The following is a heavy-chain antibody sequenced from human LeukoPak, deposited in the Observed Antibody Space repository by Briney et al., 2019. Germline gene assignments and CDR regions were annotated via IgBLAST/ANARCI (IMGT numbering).Heavy chain of an antibody. CDR1: GGTFSSYA. J-gene: IGHJ3*02. D-gene: IGHD2-2*01. CDR3: ARVPAGLVNAFEI. Sequence: SVKVSCKASGGTFSSYAISWVRQAPGQGLEWMGRIIPILGIANYAQKFQGRVTITADKSTSTAYMELSSLRSEDTAVYYCARVPAGLVNAFEIWGQGTMVTVSS. V-gene: IGHV1-69*04. CDR2: IIPILGIA.